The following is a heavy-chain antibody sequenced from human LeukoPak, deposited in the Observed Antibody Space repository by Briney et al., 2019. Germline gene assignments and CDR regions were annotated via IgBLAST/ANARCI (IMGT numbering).Heavy chain of an antibody. D-gene: IGHD6-19*01. V-gene: IGHV3-23*01. CDR2: ISGSAGST. Sequence: GGSLTLSCAASGFTFNNFAMSWVRRAPGTGLEWVSAISGSAGSTYYADSVKGRFTISRDNSKNTLYLQMDSLGAEDTAVYFCAKGSVAATYKFDCWGQGTLVTVSS. CDR3: AKGSVAATYKFDC. CDR1: GFTFNNFA. J-gene: IGHJ4*02.